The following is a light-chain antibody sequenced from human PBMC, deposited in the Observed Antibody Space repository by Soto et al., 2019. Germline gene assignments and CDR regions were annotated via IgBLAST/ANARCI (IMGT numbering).Light chain of an antibody. V-gene: IGKV3-15*01. CDR3: QQYDNWPPNT. CDR2: GAF. CDR1: QSVGRN. J-gene: IGKJ5*01. Sequence: EIVMTQSPATLSVSPGERATLSCRASQSVGRNLAWYQQKPGQAPRLLISGAFIRATGIPARFSGSGSATEFNLTISSLQPEDLAVYYCQQYDNWPPNTFGQGTRLEIK.